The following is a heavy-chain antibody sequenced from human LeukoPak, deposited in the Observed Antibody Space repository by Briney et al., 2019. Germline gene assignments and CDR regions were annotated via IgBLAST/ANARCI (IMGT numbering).Heavy chain of an antibody. V-gene: IGHV1-2*02. CDR2: INPNSGGT. Sequence: ASVKVSCKASGYTFTGYYMHWVRQAPGQGLEWMGWINPNSGGTNYAQKFQGRVTMTRDTSISTAYMELSRLRSDDTAVYYCARDPAVVPAAPHLWFDYWGQGTLVTVSS. CDR3: ARDPAVVPAAPHLWFDY. D-gene: IGHD2-2*01. CDR1: GYTFTGYY. J-gene: IGHJ4*02.